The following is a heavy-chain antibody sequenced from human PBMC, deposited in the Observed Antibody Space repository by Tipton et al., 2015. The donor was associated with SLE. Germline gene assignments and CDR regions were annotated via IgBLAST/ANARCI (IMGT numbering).Heavy chain of an antibody. D-gene: IGHD2-8*01. CDR3: ARGMLTWRGAIVGVDV. V-gene: IGHV4-59*08. Sequence: GLVKPSETLSLTCTVSGGSISSYYWSWIRQPPGKGLEWIGYISDGGGTNYHPSLKSRVTMSVDTAKNQFSLSLTSVTAADTAVYYCARGMLTWRGAIVGVDVWGQGTTVNVSS. J-gene: IGHJ6*02. CDR1: GGSISSYY. CDR2: ISDGGGT.